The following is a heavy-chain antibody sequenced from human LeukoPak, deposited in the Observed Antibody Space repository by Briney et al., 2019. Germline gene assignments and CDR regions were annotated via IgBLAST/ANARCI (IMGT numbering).Heavy chain of an antibody. CDR2: FYYSGST. D-gene: IGHD6-6*01. CDR1: GGSVSSFY. CDR3: ARARSSSSLDALDI. V-gene: IGHV4-59*02. J-gene: IGHJ3*02. Sequence: SETLSLTCTVSGGSVSSFYWSWIRQPPGTGLEWIGYFYYSGSTDYNPSLKSRVSMSGDTSKNQFSLRLSSVTASDTAVYYCARARSSSSLDALDIWGQGTMVTVSS.